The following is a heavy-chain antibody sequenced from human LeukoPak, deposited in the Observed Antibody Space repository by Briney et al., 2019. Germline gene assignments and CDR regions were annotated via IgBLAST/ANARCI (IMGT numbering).Heavy chain of an antibody. CDR1: GFTFSSYG. V-gene: IGHV3-30*02. CDR2: IRYDGSNK. J-gene: IGHJ4*02. CDR3: ARDRGDGYNPYFDY. Sequence: PGGSLRLSCAASGFTFSSYGMHWVRQAPGKGLEWVAFIRYDGSNKYYADSVKGRFTISRDNSKNTLYLQMNSLRAEDTAVYYCARDRGDGYNPYFDYWGQGTLVTVSS. D-gene: IGHD5-24*01.